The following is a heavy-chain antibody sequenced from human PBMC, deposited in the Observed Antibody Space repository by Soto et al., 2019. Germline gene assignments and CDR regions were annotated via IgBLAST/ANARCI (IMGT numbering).Heavy chain of an antibody. CDR1: GFTFSSYA. CDR2: ISGSGGST. CDR3: VIVKDEYHWNAGYYYMDV. J-gene: IGHJ6*03. V-gene: IGHV3-23*01. Sequence: PGGSLRLSCAASGFTFSSYAMSWVRQAPGKGLEWVSAISGSGGSTYYADSVKGRFTISRDNSKNTLYLQMNSLRAEDTAVYYCVIVKDEYHWNAGYYYMDVWGKGPTVTVSS. D-gene: IGHD1-20*01.